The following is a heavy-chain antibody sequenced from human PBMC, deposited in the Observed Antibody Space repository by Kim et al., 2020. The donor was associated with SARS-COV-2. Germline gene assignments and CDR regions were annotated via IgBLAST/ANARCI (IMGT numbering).Heavy chain of an antibody. V-gene: IGHV3-21*01. Sequence: GGSLRLSCAASGFTFSSYSMNWVRQAPGKWLEWVSSISSSSTYIYYADSLKGRFTISRDNAKNSLYLQMNSLRAEDTAVYYCARDLGTFGGNSYFDYWGQGTLVTVSS. D-gene: IGHD2-21*02. CDR2: ISSSSTYI. CDR3: ARDLGTFGGNSYFDY. J-gene: IGHJ4*02. CDR1: GFTFSSYS.